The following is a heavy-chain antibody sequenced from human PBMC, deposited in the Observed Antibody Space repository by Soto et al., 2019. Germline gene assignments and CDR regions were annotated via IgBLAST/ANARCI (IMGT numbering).Heavy chain of an antibody. D-gene: IGHD2-15*01. CDR1: GFTFSSYA. V-gene: IGHV3-30-3*01. CDR3: ARGLLLRNYFDY. J-gene: IGHJ4*02. CDR2: ISYDGSNK. Sequence: GGSLRLSCAASGFTFSSYAMHWVRQAPGKGLEWVAVISYDGSNKYYADSVKGRFTISRDNSKNTLYLQMNSLRAEDTAVYYCARGLLLRNYFDYWGQGTLVTVSS.